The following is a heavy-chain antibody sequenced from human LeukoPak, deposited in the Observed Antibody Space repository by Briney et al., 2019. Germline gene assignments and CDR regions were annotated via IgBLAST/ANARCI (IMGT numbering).Heavy chain of an antibody. V-gene: IGHV3-15*01. CDR3: TTDRFD. J-gene: IGHJ4*02. CDR2: IKSKSDGGTT. CDR1: GFTFKNTC. Sequence: KPGGSLRLSCAASGFTFKNTCMIGVRHAPGKGLEWVGRIKSKSDGGTTDYTAPVTGRFTISRDDSENMLYMRINSLKTEDTGVYYCTTDRFDWGQGTLVTVSS.